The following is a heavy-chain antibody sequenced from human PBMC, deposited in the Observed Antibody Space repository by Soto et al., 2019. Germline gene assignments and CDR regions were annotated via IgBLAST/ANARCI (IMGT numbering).Heavy chain of an antibody. V-gene: IGHV3-23*01. CDR1: GFTFSSYA. CDR2: ISGSGGST. CDR3: AANRGYNYYYGMDV. Sequence: EVQLLESGGGLVQPGGSLRLSCAASGFTFSSYAVSWVRQAPGKGLESVSAISGSGGSTYYADSVKGRFTISRDNSKNTLYLQMNSLRAEDTAVYYCAANRGYNYYYGMDVWGQGTTVTVSS. D-gene: IGHD3-22*01. J-gene: IGHJ6*02.